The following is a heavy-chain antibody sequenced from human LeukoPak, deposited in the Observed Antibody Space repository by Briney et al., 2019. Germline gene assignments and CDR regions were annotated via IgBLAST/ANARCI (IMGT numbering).Heavy chain of an antibody. CDR1: GFIFSDYY. Sequence: PGESRRLSCAPSGFIFSDYYMSWVRQAPGKGPEWVSYITDSGNEIYYADSVKGRFTISRDNAKNSLFLQMNSLRAEDTAVYYCARLSHYAFDMWGQGAVVTVSS. V-gene: IGHV3-11*01. CDR2: ITDSGNEI. J-gene: IGHJ3*02. CDR3: ARLSHYAFDM.